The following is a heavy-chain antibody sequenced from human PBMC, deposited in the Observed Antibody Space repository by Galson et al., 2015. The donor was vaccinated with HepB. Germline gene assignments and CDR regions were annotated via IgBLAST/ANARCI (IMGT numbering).Heavy chain of an antibody. V-gene: IGHV1-69*06. CDR1: GGSFSSFG. J-gene: IGHJ4*02. D-gene: IGHD3-10*01. Sequence: SVKVSCKASGGSFSSFGTSWVRQAPGQGPEWMGEIIPFFGTTNYAPKFQGRITISADKSTSTVYMEMTSLTSDDTAMYYCARPAARGILFHFWGQGTVVTVSS. CDR2: IIPFFGTT. CDR3: ARPAARGILFHF.